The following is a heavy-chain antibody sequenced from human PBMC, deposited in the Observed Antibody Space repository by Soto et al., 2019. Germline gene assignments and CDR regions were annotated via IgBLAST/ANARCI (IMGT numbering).Heavy chain of an antibody. V-gene: IGHV3-23*01. CDR2: IEGSGTIT. J-gene: IGHJ5*01. D-gene: IGHD3-10*01. CDR3: VKNSGWFNS. CDR1: GFIFSTTD. Sequence: GGSLRLSCAASGFIFSTTDMSWVRQAPGKGLEWVTTIEGSGTITYYADSVRGRFTISRDNSKNTVYLQMDSLTAGDTAVYYCVKNSGWFNSWGQGTPVTVSS.